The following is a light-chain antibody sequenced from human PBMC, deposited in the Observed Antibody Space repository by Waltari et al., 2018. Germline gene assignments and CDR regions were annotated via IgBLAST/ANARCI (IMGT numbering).Light chain of an antibody. V-gene: IGKV1-39*01. J-gene: IGKJ2*01. CDR1: QNVGNF. CDR2: SAS. CDR3: HQSYSIPHT. Sequence: DIQITQSPSSLSASGRDRVTISCRASQNVGNFLSWYQQRPGTAPRLLIHSASILQPGVPSRFSGSGSGTGFTLTITDLQPEDSATYYCHQSYSIPHTFGQGTKLEIQ.